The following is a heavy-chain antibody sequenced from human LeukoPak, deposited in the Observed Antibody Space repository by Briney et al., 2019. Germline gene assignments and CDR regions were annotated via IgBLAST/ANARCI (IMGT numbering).Heavy chain of an antibody. CDR2: ISAYSGNT. V-gene: IGHV1-18*01. CDR3: ARARCSNISCTFDY. CDR1: GYTFTSYG. J-gene: IGHJ4*02. Sequence: ASVKVSCKASGYTFTSYGISWVRQAPGQGLEWMGWISAYSGNTNYAQNLQGRVTMTTDTSTTTAYMELRSLRSDETAVYYCARARCSNISCTFDYWGQGTLVTVSS. D-gene: IGHD2-2*01.